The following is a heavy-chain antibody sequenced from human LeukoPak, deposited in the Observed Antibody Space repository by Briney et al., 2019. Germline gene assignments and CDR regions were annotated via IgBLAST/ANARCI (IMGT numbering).Heavy chain of an antibody. CDR2: IYYSGST. J-gene: IGHJ5*02. CDR1: GGSISSGDYY. Sequence: SETLSPTCTVSGGSISSGDYYWSWIRQPPGKGLEWIGYIYYSGSTYYNPSLKSRVTISVDTSKNQFSLKLSSVTAADTAVYYCARGTAKYSSGNWFDPWGQGTLVTVSS. D-gene: IGHD6-25*01. CDR3: ARGTAKYSSGNWFDP. V-gene: IGHV4-30-4*08.